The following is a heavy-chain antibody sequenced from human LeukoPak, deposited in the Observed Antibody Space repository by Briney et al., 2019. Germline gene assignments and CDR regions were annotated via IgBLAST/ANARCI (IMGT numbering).Heavy chain of an antibody. CDR2: IYYSGST. D-gene: IGHD2-21*02. Sequence: SETLSLTCAVSGGSISSGGYSWSWIRQHPGKGLEWIGYIYYSGSTYYNPSLKSRVTISVDTSKNQFSLKLSSVTAADTAVYYCARHIVVVTALGAFDIWGQGTMVTVSS. CDR1: GGSISSGGYS. J-gene: IGHJ3*02. V-gene: IGHV4-31*11. CDR3: ARHIVVVTALGAFDI.